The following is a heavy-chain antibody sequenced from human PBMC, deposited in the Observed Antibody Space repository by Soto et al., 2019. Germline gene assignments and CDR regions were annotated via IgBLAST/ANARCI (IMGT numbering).Heavy chain of an antibody. CDR2: ISSDGSTR. Sequence: QVQLVESGGGVVQPGRSLRLSCAASGFIFSSYAMHWVRQAPGKGLEWVAVISSDGSTRYYADSVGGRFNSSRDNSENTVYLHMSSLTGDDTAVFYCAKGPWNLAHTHSFDFWGKGTLVTVSS. J-gene: IGHJ4*02. CDR1: GFIFSSYA. V-gene: IGHV3-30-3*01. D-gene: IGHD1-1*01. CDR3: AKGPWNLAHTHSFDF.